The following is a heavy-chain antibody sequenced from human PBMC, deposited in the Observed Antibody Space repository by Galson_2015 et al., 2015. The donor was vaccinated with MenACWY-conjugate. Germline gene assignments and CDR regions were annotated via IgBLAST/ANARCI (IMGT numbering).Heavy chain of an antibody. Sequence: SVKVSCKASGYAFTSYYMHWVRQAPGQGLEWMGIINPSGGSTSYAQKFQGRVTMTRDTSTSTVYMELSSLRSEDTAVYYCARTGGRLGYCSSTSCYLGGSGSYNVWGQGTTVTVSS. J-gene: IGHJ6*02. CDR3: ARTGGRLGYCSSTSCYLGGSGSYNV. V-gene: IGHV1-46*01. CDR2: INPSGGST. D-gene: IGHD2-2*01. CDR1: GYAFTSYY.